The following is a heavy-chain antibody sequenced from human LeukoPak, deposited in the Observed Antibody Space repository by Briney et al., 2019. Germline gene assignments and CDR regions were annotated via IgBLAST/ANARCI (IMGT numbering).Heavy chain of an antibody. V-gene: IGHV3-23*01. CDR1: GFTFSSYA. CDR2: ISGSGGST. J-gene: IGHJ4*02. D-gene: IGHD3-10*01. Sequence: GGSLGLSCAASGFTFSSYAMSWVRQAPGKGLEWVSAISGSGGSTYYADSVKGRFTISRDNSKNTLYLQMNSLRAEDTAVYYCAKGEPGDFGEWSIDYWGQGTLVTVSS. CDR3: AKGEPGDFGEWSIDY.